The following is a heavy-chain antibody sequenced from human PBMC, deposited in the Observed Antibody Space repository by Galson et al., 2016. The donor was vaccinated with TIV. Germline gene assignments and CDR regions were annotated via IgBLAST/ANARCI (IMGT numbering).Heavy chain of an antibody. V-gene: IGHV1-69*13. CDR1: GDTFSMIV. J-gene: IGHJ6*02. CDR3: ATDRNTALDTYHAYYGMDA. CDR2: INPLLGTV. D-gene: IGHD5-18*01. Sequence: SVKVSCKASGDTFSMIVFNWVRQAPGQGLDWMGGINPLLGTVNNAQKFQGRVTFTADESRSTAYMELSSLKSEDTAIYYYATDRNTALDTYHAYYGMDAWGQGTAVIVSS.